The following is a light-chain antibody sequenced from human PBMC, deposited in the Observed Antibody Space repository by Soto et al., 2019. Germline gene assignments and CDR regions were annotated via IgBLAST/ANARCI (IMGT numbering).Light chain of an antibody. V-gene: IGKV1-39*01. CDR1: RTIAGY. CDR2: AAS. Sequence: DIQMTQSPSSLSASVGDRVTITCRASRTIAGYVNWYQQRPGEAPNLLIYAASSLQSGVPSRFRGSGSGTDFTLTINSLQPEDFATFYCQQTYSTPGTFGHGTKVEIK. CDR3: QQTYSTPGT. J-gene: IGKJ1*01.